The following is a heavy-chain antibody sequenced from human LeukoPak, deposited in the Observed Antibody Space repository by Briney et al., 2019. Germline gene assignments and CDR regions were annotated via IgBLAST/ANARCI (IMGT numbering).Heavy chain of an antibody. D-gene: IGHD3-22*01. CDR3: ARVSYDSSGYYFDY. J-gene: IGHJ4*02. V-gene: IGHV3-53*01. CDR1: GFTVSSNY. Sequence: PGGSLRLXCAASGFTVSSNYMSWVRLAPGKGLESVSVIYSGGSTYYADSVKGRFTISRDNSKNTLYLQMNSLRAEDTAVYYCARVSYDSSGYYFDYWGQGTLVTVSS. CDR2: IYSGGST.